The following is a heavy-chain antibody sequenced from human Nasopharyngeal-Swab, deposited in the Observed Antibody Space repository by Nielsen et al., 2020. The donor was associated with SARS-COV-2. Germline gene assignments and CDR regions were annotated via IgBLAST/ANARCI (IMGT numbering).Heavy chain of an antibody. CDR3: ARRSQLRLFDYYMDV. V-gene: IGHV4-59*01. Sequence: SETLSLTCTVSGGSISSYYWTWIRQPPGKGLEWIGYIYYSGSTNYNPSLKSRVTISVDTSKNQFSLKLSSVTAADTAVYYCARRSQLRLFDYYMDVWGKGTTVTVSS. CDR1: GGSISSYY. J-gene: IGHJ6*03. CDR2: IYYSGST. D-gene: IGHD2-2*01.